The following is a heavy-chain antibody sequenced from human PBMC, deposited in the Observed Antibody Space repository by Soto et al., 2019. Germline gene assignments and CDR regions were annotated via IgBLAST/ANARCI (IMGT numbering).Heavy chain of an antibody. Sequence: QVQLQESGPGLVKPSQTLSLTCTVSGGSISSGDYYWSWIRQPPGKGLEWIGYIYYSGSTYYNPSXXXRVTISVDPSXXQXSXXLSSVTAADTAVYYCARDSSGDTWIWLVDPYGMGVWGQGTTVTVSS. CDR3: ARDSSGDTWIWLVDPYGMGV. CDR1: GGSISSGDYY. J-gene: IGHJ6*02. V-gene: IGHV4-30-4*01. D-gene: IGHD5-12*01. CDR2: IYYSGST.